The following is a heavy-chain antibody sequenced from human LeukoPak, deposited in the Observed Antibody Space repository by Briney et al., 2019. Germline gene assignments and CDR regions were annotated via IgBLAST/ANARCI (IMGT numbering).Heavy chain of an antibody. CDR2: IKQHGSEK. Sequence: GGSLRLSCAASGFTFSNYWMNWVRQAPGKGLEWVANIKQHGSEKKYVDSVKGRFTISRDNAKNSLYPQMNSLRAEDTAVYYCARSNVDGDYGDYRPFDYWGQGTLVTVSP. CDR3: ARSNVDGDYGDYRPFDY. CDR1: GFTFSNYW. D-gene: IGHD4-17*01. J-gene: IGHJ4*02. V-gene: IGHV3-7*01.